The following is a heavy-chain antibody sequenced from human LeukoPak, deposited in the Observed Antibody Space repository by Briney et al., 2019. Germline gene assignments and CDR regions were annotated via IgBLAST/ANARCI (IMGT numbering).Heavy chain of an antibody. J-gene: IGHJ4*02. CDR3: TNSNWYIRN. D-gene: IGHD1/OR15-1a*01. Sequence: PGGSLRLSCAASGNYWMHWVRQVPGKGLVWVSHINSDGSWTSYADSVKGRFTISKDNAKNTVYLQMNSLRAEDTAVYYCTNSNWYIRNWGQGTLVTVSS. CDR2: INSDGSWT. CDR1: GNYW. V-gene: IGHV3-74*01.